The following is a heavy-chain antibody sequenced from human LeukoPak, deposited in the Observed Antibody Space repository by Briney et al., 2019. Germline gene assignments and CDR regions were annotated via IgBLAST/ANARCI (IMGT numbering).Heavy chain of an antibody. CDR1: GSTISSYY. J-gene: IGHJ4*02. CDR2: IYYSGNT. CDR3: ARGKRDGNNYY. Sequence: SETLSLTCTVSGSTISSYYWSWIRQPPGKGLEWIGYIYYSGNTYYKPSVKSRVTISVDTSKNQLSLKLSSVTAADTAVYYCARGKRDGNNYYWGQGTLVTVSS. D-gene: IGHD5-24*01. V-gene: IGHV4-59*01.